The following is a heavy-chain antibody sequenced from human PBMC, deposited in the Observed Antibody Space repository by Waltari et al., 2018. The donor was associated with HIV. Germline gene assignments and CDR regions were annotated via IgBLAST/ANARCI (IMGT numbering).Heavy chain of an antibody. CDR1: GGTFSSYA. V-gene: IGHV1-69*06. CDR2: IIPIFGTA. CDR3: ARERGIAVAAPGAFDI. J-gene: IGHJ3*02. D-gene: IGHD6-19*01. Sequence: QVQLVQSGAEVKKPGSSVKVSCTASGGTFSSYAISWVRQAPGQGLEWMGGIIPIFGTANYAQKFQGRVTITADKSTSTAYMELSSLRSEDTAVYYCARERGIAVAAPGAFDIWGQGTMVTVSS.